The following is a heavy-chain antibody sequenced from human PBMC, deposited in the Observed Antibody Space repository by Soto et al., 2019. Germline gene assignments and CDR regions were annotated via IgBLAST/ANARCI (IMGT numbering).Heavy chain of an antibody. D-gene: IGHD3-3*01. Sequence: PGGSLRLSCAASGFTFSSYAMHWVRQAPGKGLEWVAVISYDGSNKYYADSVKGRFTISRDNSKNTLYLQMNSLRAEDTAVYYCAKITYYDFWSGYYSGLPEPFDYWGQGTLVTVSS. V-gene: IGHV3-30-3*02. CDR3: AKITYYDFWSGYYSGLPEPFDY. J-gene: IGHJ4*02. CDR1: GFTFSSYA. CDR2: ISYDGSNK.